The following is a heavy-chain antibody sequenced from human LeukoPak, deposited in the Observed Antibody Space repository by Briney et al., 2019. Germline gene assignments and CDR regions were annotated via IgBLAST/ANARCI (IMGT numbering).Heavy chain of an antibody. D-gene: IGHD5-18*01. J-gene: IGHJ4*02. V-gene: IGHV1-69*04. CDR3: ARVVGDTAMGTGIDY. Sequence: GASVKVSCKASGGTFISYAISWVRQAPGQGLEWMGRIIPILGIANYAQKFQGRVTITPDKSTSTAYMELSSLRSEDTAVYYCARVVGDTAMGTGIDYWGQGTLVTVSS. CDR1: GGTFISYA. CDR2: IIPILGIA.